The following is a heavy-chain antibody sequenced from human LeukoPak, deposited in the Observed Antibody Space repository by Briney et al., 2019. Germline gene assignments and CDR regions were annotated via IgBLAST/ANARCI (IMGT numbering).Heavy chain of an antibody. J-gene: IGHJ5*02. V-gene: IGHV3-21*06. CDR2: ISSSSSYI. Sequence: GGSLRLSCAASGFTFSSYSMNWVRQAPGKGLKWVSSISSSSSYIYYADSVKGRFTISRDNAKNTMYLQMNGLRDEVTAIYYCARDPRNKGLDPWGQGTLVTVSS. D-gene: IGHD1/OR15-1a*01. CDR3: ARDPRNKGLDP. CDR1: GFTFSSYS.